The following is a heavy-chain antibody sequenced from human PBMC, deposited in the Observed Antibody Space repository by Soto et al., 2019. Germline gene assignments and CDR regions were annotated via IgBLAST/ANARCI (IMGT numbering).Heavy chain of an antibody. CDR3: ARGPRIAAAGTRTGPSLVRYYYSYMDV. CDR2: INHSGST. CDR1: GGSFSGYY. V-gene: IGHV4-34*01. D-gene: IGHD6-13*01. Sequence: SETLSLTCAVYGGSFSGYYWSWIRQPPGKGLEWIGEINHSGSTNYNPSLKSRVTISVDTSKNQFSLKLSSVTAADTAVYYCARGPRIAAAGTRTGPSLVRYYYSYMDVWGKATTVTVSS. J-gene: IGHJ6*03.